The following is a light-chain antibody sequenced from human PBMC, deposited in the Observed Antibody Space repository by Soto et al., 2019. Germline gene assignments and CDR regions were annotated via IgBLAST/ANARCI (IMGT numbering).Light chain of an antibody. CDR2: GNN. CDR1: SSNIGTNT. CDR3: AAWDDSLNAWV. Sequence: QSVLTQPPSASGTPGQRVTVSCSGSSSNIGTNTVNWYQQLPGTTPKLLIYGNNPRPSGVPDRFSGSKSGTSASLAISGLQSEDEADYYCAAWDDSLNAWVFGGGTKLTVL. V-gene: IGLV1-44*01. J-gene: IGLJ3*02.